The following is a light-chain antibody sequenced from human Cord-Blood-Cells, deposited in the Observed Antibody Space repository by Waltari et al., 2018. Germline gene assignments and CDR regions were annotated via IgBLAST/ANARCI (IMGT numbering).Light chain of an antibody. J-gene: IGKJ1*01. CDR3: QQYYSYPGT. CDR2: AAS. Sequence: AIRMTQPPSSLSASTGDRVTITCRASQGISSYLAWYQQKPGKAPKLLIYAASTLQSGVPSRFSGSGSGTDFTLTISCLQSEDFATYYCQQYYSYPGTFGQGTKVEIK. V-gene: IGKV1-8*01. CDR1: QGISSY.